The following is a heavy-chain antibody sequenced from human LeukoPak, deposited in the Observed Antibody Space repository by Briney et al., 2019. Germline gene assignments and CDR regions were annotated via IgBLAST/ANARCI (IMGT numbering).Heavy chain of an antibody. Sequence: GGSLRLSCAAAGFTFSNYYMSWLRQAPGKGLEWVSYISSSSSYTKYADSLKGRFTISRENAKDSLYMQMNSLRPEDTPVYYCARTSMRMTTAGLVDYWGQGILVTVSS. CDR2: ISSSSSYT. V-gene: IGHV3-11*03. J-gene: IGHJ4*02. CDR1: GFTFSNYY. CDR3: ARTSMRMTTAGLVDY. D-gene: IGHD6-13*01.